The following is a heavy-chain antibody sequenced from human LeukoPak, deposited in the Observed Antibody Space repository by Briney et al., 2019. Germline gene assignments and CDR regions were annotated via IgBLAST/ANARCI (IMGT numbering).Heavy chain of an antibody. CDR1: SGSIRNCVYY. V-gene: IGHV4-39*01. Sequence: SETLSLTCSVSSGSIRNCVYYWGWIRQPPGKGLEWIGSIYYTGSAYYNPSLKSRVTISVDMSENQFSLNLNSLTAADTALYYCASGRMSTIRSGYYFDHWGQGILVTVSS. D-gene: IGHD5/OR15-5a*01. CDR2: IYYTGSA. CDR3: ASGRMSTIRSGYYFDH. J-gene: IGHJ4*02.